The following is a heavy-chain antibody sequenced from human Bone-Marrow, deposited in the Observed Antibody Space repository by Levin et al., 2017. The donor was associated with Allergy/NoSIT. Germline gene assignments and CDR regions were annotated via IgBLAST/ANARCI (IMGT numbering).Heavy chain of an antibody. V-gene: IGHV3-30*18. CDR2: ISYDGSNK. J-gene: IGHJ6*02. Sequence: GESLKISCAASGFTFSSYGMHWVRQAPGKGLEWVAVISYDGSNKYYADSVKGRFTISRDNSKNTLYLQMNSLRAEDTAVYYCAKVESSSWSIYYYYGMDVWGQGTTVTVSS. CDR1: GFTFSSYG. D-gene: IGHD6-13*01. CDR3: AKVESSSWSIYYYYGMDV.